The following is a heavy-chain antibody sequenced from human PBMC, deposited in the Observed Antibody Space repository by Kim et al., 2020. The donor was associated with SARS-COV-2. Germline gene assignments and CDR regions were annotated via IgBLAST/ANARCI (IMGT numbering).Heavy chain of an antibody. D-gene: IGHD2-15*01. V-gene: IGHV1-18*01. CDR1: GYTFTSYG. CDR3: ARGRTLVLERCSGGSCYMRGDNWFDP. J-gene: IGHJ5*02. CDR2: ISAYNGNT. Sequence: ASVKVSCKASGYTFTSYGISWVRQAPGQGLEWMGWISAYNGNTNYAQKLQGRVTMTTDTSTSTAYMELRSLRSDDTAVYYCARGRTLVLERCSGGSCYMRGDNWFDPWGQGTLVTVSS.